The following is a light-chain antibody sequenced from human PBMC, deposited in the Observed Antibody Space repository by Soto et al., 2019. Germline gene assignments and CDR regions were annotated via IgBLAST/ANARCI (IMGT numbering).Light chain of an antibody. CDR3: QQFNSYPRT. J-gene: IGKJ1*01. Sequence: AIELTQSPSSLPASVGDRVTITCRASEGISSALAWYQEKPGKAPKLLIYDASSLERGVPSRFSGSGSGTDFTLTISSLQPEDFATYYCQQFNSYPRTFGQGTKVEIK. V-gene: IGKV1-13*02. CDR2: DAS. CDR1: EGISSA.